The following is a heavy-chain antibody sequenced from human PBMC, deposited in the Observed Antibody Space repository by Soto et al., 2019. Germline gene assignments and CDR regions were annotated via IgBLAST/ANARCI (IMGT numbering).Heavy chain of an antibody. CDR1: GFTFSSYA. CDR3: AKDTEGRYDFWSGYYSYYYYYMDV. V-gene: IGHV3-23*01. CDR2: ISGSGGST. J-gene: IGHJ6*03. Sequence: GGSLRLSCAASGFTFSSYAMSWVRQAPGKGLEWVSAISGSGGSTYYADSVKGRFTISRDNSKNTLYLQMNSLRAEDTAVYYCAKDTEGRYDFWSGYYSYYYYYMDVWGKGTTVTVSS. D-gene: IGHD3-3*01.